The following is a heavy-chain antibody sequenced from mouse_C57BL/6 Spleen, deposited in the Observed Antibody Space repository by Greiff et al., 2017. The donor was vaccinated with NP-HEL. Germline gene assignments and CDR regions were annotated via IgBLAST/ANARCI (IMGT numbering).Heavy chain of an antibody. CDR3: ARGISFDY. D-gene: IGHD2-4*01. CDR1: GFTFSDSG. Sequence: EVKLVESGGGLVKPGGSLKLSCAASGFTFSDSGMHWVRQAPEKGLEWVAYISSGSSTIYYADTVKGRFTISRDNAKNTLFLQMTSLRSEDTAMYYCARGISFDYWGQGTTLTVSS. V-gene: IGHV5-17*01. CDR2: ISSGSSTI. J-gene: IGHJ2*01.